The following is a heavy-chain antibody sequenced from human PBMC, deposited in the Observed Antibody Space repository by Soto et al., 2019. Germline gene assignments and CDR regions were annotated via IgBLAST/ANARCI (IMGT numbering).Heavy chain of an antibody. V-gene: IGHV2-26*01. J-gene: IGHJ4*02. CDR3: ARSPLRGYSGYDHFDY. CDR2: IFSNDEK. Sequence: SGPTLVNPTATLTLTCTVSGFSLSNAKMGVSWIRQPPGKALEWLAHIFSNDEKSYNTSLKSRLTISKDTSKSQVVLTMTNMDPVDTATYFCARSPLRGYSGYDHFDYWGQGTLVTVSS. D-gene: IGHD5-12*01. CDR1: GFSLSNAKMG.